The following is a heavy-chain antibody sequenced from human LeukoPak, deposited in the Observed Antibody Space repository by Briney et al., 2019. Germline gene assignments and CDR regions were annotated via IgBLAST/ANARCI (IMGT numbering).Heavy chain of an antibody. CDR3: ARGRIAKIVVVHSFPYGMDV. J-gene: IGHJ6*02. CDR2: INDYTGDT. CDR1: GGSFTDYF. D-gene: IGHD3-22*01. Sequence: SETLSLTCTVFGGSFTDYFWTWVRHSPGKGLEWIGEINDYTGDTKYNPSLNSRVSISLEKSKNQLSLELRSVTAADTAVYYCARGRIAKIVVVHSFPYGMDVWGQGTTVTVSS. V-gene: IGHV4-34*01.